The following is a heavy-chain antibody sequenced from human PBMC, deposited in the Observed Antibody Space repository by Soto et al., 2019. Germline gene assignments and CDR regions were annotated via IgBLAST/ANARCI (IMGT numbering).Heavy chain of an antibody. J-gene: IGHJ6*02. CDR2: ISDGGSYT. CDR3: ARYPGAGNSYAGVDV. Sequence: PGGSLRLSCVASGFIFSDYYMAWIRRAPGKGLEWVSNISDGGSYTNHGNSVRGRVSVSRDDARNSLYLQINNLRVEDTGVYYCARYPGAGNSYAGVDVWGQGTTVTVSS. D-gene: IGHD1-1*01. CDR1: GFIFSDYY. V-gene: IGHV3-11*03.